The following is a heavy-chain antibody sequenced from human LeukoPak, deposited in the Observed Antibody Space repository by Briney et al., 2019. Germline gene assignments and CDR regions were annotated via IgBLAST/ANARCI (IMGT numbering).Heavy chain of an antibody. CDR1: GFIFNTYG. D-gene: IGHD3-10*01. CDR3: ARGVRGVIGY. Sequence: GGSLRLSCAASGFIFNTYGMHWVRQAPGKGPEWVAVIWYDGSNEYYADSVKGRFTISRDNSKNTLYLQMNSLRAEDTAVYYCARGVRGVIGYWGQGTLVTVSS. J-gene: IGHJ4*02. CDR2: IWYDGSNE. V-gene: IGHV3-33*01.